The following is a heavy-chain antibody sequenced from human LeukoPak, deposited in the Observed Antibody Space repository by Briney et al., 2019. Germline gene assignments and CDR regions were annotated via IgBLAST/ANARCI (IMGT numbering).Heavy chain of an antibody. J-gene: IGHJ4*02. D-gene: IGHD4-11*01. V-gene: IGHV1-18*01. CDR2: IAPKTGNT. CDR3: ARDASAYN. CDR1: GYSFTTYG. Sequence: GASVKVSCKAYGYSFTTYGINWVRQAPGQGLEWLGWIAPKTGNTNYFQKFQARVTMTADTSTSTEYMELRSLTFDDSAVYYCARDASAYNWGQGTLVTVS.